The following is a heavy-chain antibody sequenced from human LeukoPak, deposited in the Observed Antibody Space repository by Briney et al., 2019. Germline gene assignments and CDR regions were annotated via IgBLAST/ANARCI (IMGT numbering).Heavy chain of an antibody. CDR1: GFTFSSYG. CDR2: IWHDGSNK. D-gene: IGHD2-15*01. V-gene: IGHV3-33*01. Sequence: GGSLRLSCAASGFTFSSYGMHWVRQAPGKGLEWVAVIWHDGSNKYYADSVKGRFTISRDNSKNTLYLQMNSLRAEDTAVYYCARDSCSGGSCYSDYWGQGTLVTVSS. J-gene: IGHJ4*02. CDR3: ARDSCSGGSCYSDY.